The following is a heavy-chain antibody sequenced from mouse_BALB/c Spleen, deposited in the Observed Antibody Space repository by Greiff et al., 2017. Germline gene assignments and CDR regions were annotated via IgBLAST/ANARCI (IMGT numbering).Heavy chain of an antibody. J-gene: IGHJ4*01. V-gene: IGHV5-12-1*01. CDR3: AKHYYGPYYYAMDY. D-gene: IGHD1-2*01. CDR1: GFAFSSYD. CDR2: ISGGGGST. Sequence: EVQGVESGGGLVKPGGSLKLSCAASGFAFSSYDMSWVRQTPEKRLEWVAYISGGGGSTYYPDTVKGRFTISRDNAKNTLYLQMSSLKSEDTAMYYCAKHYYGPYYYAMDYWGQGTSVTVSS.